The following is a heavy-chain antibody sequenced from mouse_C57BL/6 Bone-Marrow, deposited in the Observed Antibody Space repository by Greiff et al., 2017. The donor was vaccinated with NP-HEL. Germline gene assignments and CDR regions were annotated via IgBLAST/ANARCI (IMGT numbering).Heavy chain of an antibody. V-gene: IGHV1-61*01. CDR1: GYTFTSYW. D-gene: IGHD4-1*01. CDR3: ARRLGRVPYYYAMDY. CDR2: IYPSDSET. Sequence: QVQLKQPGAELVRPGSSVKLSCKASGYTFTSYWMDWVKQRPGQGLEWIGNIYPSDSETHYNQKFKDKATLTVDKSSSTAYMQLSSLTSEDSAVYYCARRLGRVPYYYAMDYWGQGTSVTVSS. J-gene: IGHJ4*01.